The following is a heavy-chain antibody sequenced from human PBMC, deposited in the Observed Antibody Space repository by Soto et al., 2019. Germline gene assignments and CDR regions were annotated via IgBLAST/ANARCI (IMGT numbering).Heavy chain of an antibody. V-gene: IGHV1-69*13. D-gene: IGHD3-3*01. Sequence: SVKVSCNASGVTFSSYAISWERQAPGQGLEWMGVIIPIFGTANYAQKFQGRVTITADESTSTAYMELSSLRSEDTDAYYCASAHDFWSGYQEHLYYYYGMDVGGQGTTVTVSS. CDR1: GVTFSSYA. CDR3: ASAHDFWSGYQEHLYYYYGMDV. J-gene: IGHJ6*01. CDR2: IIPIFGTA.